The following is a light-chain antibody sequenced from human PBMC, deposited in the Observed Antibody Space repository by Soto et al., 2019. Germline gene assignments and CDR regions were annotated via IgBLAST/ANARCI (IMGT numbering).Light chain of an antibody. J-gene: IGKJ4*01. CDR2: GAS. CDR1: QGIKND. CDR3: QQNNTCTLT. V-gene: IGKV1-17*01. Sequence: DIQMTQSPSSLSASVGERVTITCRASQGIKNDLGWYPQKQGKAPKRXIYGASTLQSGVRSRFSGSGAGTECTRTISGLQPEDFATDYCQQNNTCTLTFGGGTKVDI.